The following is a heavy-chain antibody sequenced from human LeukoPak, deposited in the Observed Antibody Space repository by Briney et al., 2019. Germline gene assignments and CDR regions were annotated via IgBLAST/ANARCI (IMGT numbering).Heavy chain of an antibody. CDR1: GFTFSSYA. Sequence: PGGTLRLSCVASGFTFSSYAMSWVRQAPGKGLEYVSAISGSGGSTYYADSVKGRFTISRDNTKNTLYLQMNSLRAEDTAVYYCAKEVVGAATFDYWGQGTLVTVSS. J-gene: IGHJ4*02. V-gene: IGHV3-23*01. D-gene: IGHD1-26*01. CDR2: ISGSGGST. CDR3: AKEVVGAATFDY.